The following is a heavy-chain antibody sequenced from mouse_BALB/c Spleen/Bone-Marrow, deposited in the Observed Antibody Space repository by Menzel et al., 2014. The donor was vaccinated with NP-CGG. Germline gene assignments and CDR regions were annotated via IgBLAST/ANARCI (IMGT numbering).Heavy chain of an antibody. CDR1: GYTFTDYN. CDR3: ARESSAGYYLDY. D-gene: IGHD3-2*02. CDR2: IYPYNGGT. V-gene: IGHV1S29*02. Sequence: EVQLVESGPELVKPGASVKISCKASGYTFTDYNMHWVKQSHGKSLEWIGYIYPYNGGTGYNQKFKSKAALTVDNSSSTAYMELRSLTSGDSAVYYCARESSAGYYLDYWGQGTTLTVSS. J-gene: IGHJ2*01.